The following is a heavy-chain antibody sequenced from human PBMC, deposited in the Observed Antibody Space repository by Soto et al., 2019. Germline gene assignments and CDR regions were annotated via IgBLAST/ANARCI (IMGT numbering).Heavy chain of an antibody. CDR1: GSGFGSNS. J-gene: IGHJ3*02. V-gene: IGHV3-48*02. CDR3: VRDSGWAFDI. CDR2: ISSSKTYI. D-gene: IGHD6-19*01. Sequence: EVSLVESGEALVQPGQSWRSSCAASGSGFGSNSMNWVVQPQGKGLEWISYISSSKTYIWYANSVKGRFTISRDNAKNSLSLQMNSLRDEDTAVYYCVRDSGWAFDIWGLGTMVTVSS.